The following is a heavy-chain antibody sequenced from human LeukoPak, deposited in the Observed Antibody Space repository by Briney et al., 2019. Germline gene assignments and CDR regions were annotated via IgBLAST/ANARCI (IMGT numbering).Heavy chain of an antibody. CDR3: AKDHGLVRRGVDY. CDR1: GFTFISYA. V-gene: IGHV3-23*01. J-gene: IGHJ4*02. D-gene: IGHD6-19*01. Sequence: GGSLRLSCAASGFTFISYAMSWVRQAPGKGLEWVSEISGSGGSTYYADSVKGRFTISRDNSKNTLYLQMNSLRAEDTAVYYCAKDHGLVRRGVDYWGQGTLVTVSS. CDR2: ISGSGGST.